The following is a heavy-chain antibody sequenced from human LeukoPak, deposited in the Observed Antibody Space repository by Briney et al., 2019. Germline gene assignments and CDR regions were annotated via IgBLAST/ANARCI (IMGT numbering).Heavy chain of an antibody. CDR3: ARNLPTYYYDSSGYFDY. J-gene: IGHJ4*02. D-gene: IGHD3-22*01. V-gene: IGHV3-48*03. Sequence: PGGSLRLSCAASGFTFSSYEVNWVRQAPGKGLEWVSYISSSGSTLYYADSVKGRFTISRDNAKNSLYLQMNSLRAEDTAVYYCARNLPTYYYDSSGYFDYWGQGTLVTVSS. CDR2: ISSSGSTL. CDR1: GFTFSSYE.